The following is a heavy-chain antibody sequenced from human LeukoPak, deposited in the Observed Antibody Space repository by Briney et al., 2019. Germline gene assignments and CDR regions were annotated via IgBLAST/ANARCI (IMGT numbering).Heavy chain of an antibody. CDR3: ARDSSHYLGSSDY. CDR1: GFSFGSYP. J-gene: IGHJ4*02. Sequence: GGSLRLSCVVSGFSFGSYPMSWVRQAPGKGLEWVSVISETGDVTHYADSMKGRFTISRDNIKNTLNPQMNSLRAEDTAIYYCARDSSHYLGSSDYWGQGTLVTVSS. D-gene: IGHD6-6*01. V-gene: IGHV3-23*01. CDR2: ISETGDVT.